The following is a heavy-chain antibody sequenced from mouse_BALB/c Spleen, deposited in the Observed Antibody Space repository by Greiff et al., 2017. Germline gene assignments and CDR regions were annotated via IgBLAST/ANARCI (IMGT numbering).Heavy chain of an antibody. V-gene: IGHV3-2*02. CDR3: ARNPLPNLFHAMDY. J-gene: IGHJ4*01. CDR2: ISYSGST. D-gene: IGHD1-1*01. Sequence: VQLKESGPGLVKPSQSLSLTCTVTGYSITSDYAWNWIRQFPGNKLEWMGYISYSGSTSYNPSLKSRISITRDTSKNQFFLQLNSVTTEDTATYYCARNPLPNLFHAMDYWGQGTSVTVSS. CDR1: GYSITSDYA.